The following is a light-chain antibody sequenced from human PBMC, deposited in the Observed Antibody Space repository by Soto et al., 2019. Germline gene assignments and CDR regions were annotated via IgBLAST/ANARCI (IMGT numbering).Light chain of an antibody. Sequence: DIQMTQSPSSLSASVGDRVTISCRASQTINTYVNWYLQKPGKAPKLLIYAASSLHSGVPSRFSGSGSGTYFTLTISSLQPEDFAPYYCQQSFSTPRTFGQGTKVEIK. V-gene: IGKV1-39*01. CDR3: QQSFSTPRT. J-gene: IGKJ1*01. CDR2: AAS. CDR1: QTINTY.